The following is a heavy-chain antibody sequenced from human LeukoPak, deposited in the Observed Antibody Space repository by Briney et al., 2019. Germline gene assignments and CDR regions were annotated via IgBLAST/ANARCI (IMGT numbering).Heavy chain of an antibody. CDR2: INHSGST. CDR1: GGSFSGYY. J-gene: IGHJ4*02. CDR3: ARESTTVAGTFDY. V-gene: IGHV4-34*01. Sequence: SETLSLTCAVYGGSFSGYYWSWIRQPPGKGLEWVGEINHSGSTNYNPSLKSRGTVSVDTSKNQFSLKLSSVTAADTAMYYCARESTTVAGTFDYWGQGTLVTVSS. D-gene: IGHD6-19*01.